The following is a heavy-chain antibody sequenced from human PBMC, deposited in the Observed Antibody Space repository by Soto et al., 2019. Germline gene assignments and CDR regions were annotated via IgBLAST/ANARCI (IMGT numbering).Heavy chain of an antibody. V-gene: IGHV4-34*02. CDR3: ATRITVFGLLIPPFDP. CDR2: INHTGVT. D-gene: IGHD3-3*01. J-gene: IGHJ5*02. CDR1: GGSVNGYY. Sequence: QVHLQQWGAGLLKPSETLSLTCAVYGGSVNGYYWNWILQPPGKGLEWIGEINHTGVTHYNPSLKSRVIMSVDTSKNQFSLRLSSVTAADTAIYFFATRITVFGLLIPPFDPWGQGTQVTVSS.